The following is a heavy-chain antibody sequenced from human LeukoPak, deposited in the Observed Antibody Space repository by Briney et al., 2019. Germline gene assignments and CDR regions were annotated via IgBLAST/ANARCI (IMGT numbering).Heavy chain of an antibody. CDR2: VSGTGDKT. Sequence: PGGSLRLSCVASEFTFSRFAMSWVRPAPGGGLEWISRVSGTGDKTHYTDSVKGRFTISRDNSKNTLYLHMSALRAADTAVYYCAKPSIPARPFLTYLYYYLDVWGEGTTVIVSS. D-gene: IGHD6-6*01. J-gene: IGHJ6*03. V-gene: IGHV3-23*01. CDR3: AKPSIPARPFLTYLYYYLDV. CDR1: EFTFSRFA.